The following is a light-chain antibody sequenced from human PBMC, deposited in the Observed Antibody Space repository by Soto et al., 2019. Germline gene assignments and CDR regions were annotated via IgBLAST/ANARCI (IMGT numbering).Light chain of an antibody. J-gene: IGLJ2*01. CDR2: DVS. Sequence: QSALTQPRSVSGSPGQSVTISCTGTSSDVGGYNYVSWYQHHPGKAPKFMIYDVSKRPSGVPDRFSGSKSGNTASLTISGLQADDEADYYCCSYAGTYTVVFGGGTKLTVL. CDR3: CSYAGTYTVV. CDR1: SSDVGGYNY. V-gene: IGLV2-11*01.